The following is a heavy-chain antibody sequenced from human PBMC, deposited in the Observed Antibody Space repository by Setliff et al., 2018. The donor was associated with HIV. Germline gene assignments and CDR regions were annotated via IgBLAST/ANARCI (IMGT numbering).Heavy chain of an antibody. J-gene: IGHJ5*02. CDR3: ARGGPGSSFGYDWFDP. D-gene: IGHD5-18*01. V-gene: IGHV1-46*01. Sequence: ASVKVSCKASGYTFTSYYIHCVRQAPGQGPEWMGIINPNGGSTNYAQKFQGRVAMTADTSTNTVYMGLSSLRSEDTAIYYCARGGPGSSFGYDWFDPWGQGTPVTVSS. CDR2: INPNGGST. CDR1: GYTFTSYY.